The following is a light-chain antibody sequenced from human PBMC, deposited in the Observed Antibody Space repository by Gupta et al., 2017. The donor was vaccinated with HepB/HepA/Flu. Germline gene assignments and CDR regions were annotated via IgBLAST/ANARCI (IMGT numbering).Light chain of an antibody. V-gene: IGKV3-20*01. CDR2: GAS. CDR1: QSVSSSY. Sequence: EIVLPQSPGTLSLSPGERATLSCRASQSVSSSYLAWYQQKPGQAPRLLIYGASSRATAIPDRFSGSGSGTDFTLTISRLEPEDFAVYYCQQYGSSPTFGQGTKVEIK. CDR3: QQYGSSPT. J-gene: IGKJ1*01.